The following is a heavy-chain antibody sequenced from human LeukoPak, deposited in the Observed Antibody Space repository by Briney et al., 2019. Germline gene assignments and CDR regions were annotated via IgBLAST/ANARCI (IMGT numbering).Heavy chain of an antibody. D-gene: IGHD3-22*01. V-gene: IGHV3-23*01. J-gene: IGHJ4*02. Sequence: LTGGSLRLSCAASGFTFSSYAMSWVRQAPGQGLEWVSAISGSGGSTYYADSVKGRFTISRDNSKNTLYLQMNSLRAEDTAVYYCARYLRSYYDSSGYYLRGFDYWGQGTLVTVSS. CDR1: GFTFSSYA. CDR3: ARYLRSYYDSSGYYLRGFDY. CDR2: ISGSGGST.